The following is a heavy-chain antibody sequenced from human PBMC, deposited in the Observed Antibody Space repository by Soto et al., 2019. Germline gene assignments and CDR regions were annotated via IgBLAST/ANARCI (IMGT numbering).Heavy chain of an antibody. CDR1: GGTFSSYT. CDR2: IIPILGIA. D-gene: IGHD5-12*01. V-gene: IGHV1-69*08. J-gene: IGHJ4*02. Sequence: QVQLVQSGAEVKKPGSSVKVSCKASGGTFSSYTIGWVRQAPGQGLEWMGRIIPILGIANYAQKFQGRVTITADKSTSTAYMELSSLRSEDTAVYYCARDGTSGYSGYETGEYYFDYWGQGTLVTVSS. CDR3: ARDGTSGYSGYETGEYYFDY.